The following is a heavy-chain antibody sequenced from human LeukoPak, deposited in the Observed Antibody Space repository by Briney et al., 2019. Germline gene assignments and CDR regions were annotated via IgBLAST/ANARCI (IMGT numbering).Heavy chain of an antibody. CDR3: ARARESEAFDY. CDR2: ISYDGSSK. Sequence: PGRSLRLSCAASGFTSSSYAMHWVRQAPGKGLEWVALISYDGSSKYHADSVKGRFTISRDNSKNTLYLQMDSLRAEDTAVYYCARARESEAFDYWGQGTLVTVSS. J-gene: IGHJ4*02. CDR1: GFTSSSYA. V-gene: IGHV3-30-3*01. D-gene: IGHD3-3*01.